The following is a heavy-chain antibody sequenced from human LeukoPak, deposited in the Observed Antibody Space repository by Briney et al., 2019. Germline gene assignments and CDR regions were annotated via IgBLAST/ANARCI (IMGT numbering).Heavy chain of an antibody. V-gene: IGHV1-2*02. J-gene: IGHJ4*02. CDR3: ARERGMGILEYYFDY. CDR1: GYTFTGYY. D-gene: IGHD6-13*01. CDR2: INPNSGGT. Sequence: ASVKVSCKASGYTFTGYYMHWVRQAPGQGLEWMGWINPNSGGTNYAQKFQGRVTMTRDTSISTAYMELSRLRSDDTAVYYCARERGMGILEYYFDYWGQGTLVTVSS.